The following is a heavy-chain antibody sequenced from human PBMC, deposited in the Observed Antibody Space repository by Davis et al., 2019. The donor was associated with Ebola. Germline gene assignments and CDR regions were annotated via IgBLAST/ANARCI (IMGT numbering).Heavy chain of an antibody. Sequence: GESLKISCQGYGYNFNTNWIGWVRQMPGKGLEWMGIIYPGDSDTRYSPSFQGQVTISADKSTSTAYLHWTSLKASDTGTYFCAKLVTESNSGWNGNGFDPWGQGTLVTVSS. D-gene: IGHD6-19*01. CDR2: IYPGDSDT. J-gene: IGHJ5*02. CDR3: AKLVTESNSGWNGNGFDP. V-gene: IGHV5-51*01. CDR1: GYNFNTNW.